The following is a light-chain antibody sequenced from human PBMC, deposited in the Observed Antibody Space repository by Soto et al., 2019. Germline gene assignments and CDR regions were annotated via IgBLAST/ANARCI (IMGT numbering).Light chain of an antibody. V-gene: IGKV3-11*01. CDR3: QQRTNWPLT. J-gene: IGKJ4*01. CDR1: QSVTTF. CDR2: DAS. Sequence: EIVLTQSPVTLSLSPGERATLSCRASQSVTTFLAWYQQKTGQAPRLLIYDASKRATGIPARFSGSGSGTDFTLTISRLEPEDFAVYYCQQRTNWPLTFGGGTKVAIK.